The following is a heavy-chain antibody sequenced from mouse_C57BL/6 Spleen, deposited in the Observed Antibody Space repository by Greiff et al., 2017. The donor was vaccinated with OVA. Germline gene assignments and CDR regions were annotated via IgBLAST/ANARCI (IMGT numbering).Heavy chain of an antibody. CDR3: AREGDYGGSYAMDY. V-gene: IGHV1-64*01. CDR1: GYTFTSYW. CDR2: IHPNSGST. D-gene: IGHD1-1*01. J-gene: IGHJ4*01. Sequence: QVQLQQPGAELVKPGASVKLSCKASGYTFTSYWMHWVKQRPGQGLEWIGMIHPNSGSTNYNEKFKSKATLTVDKSSSTAYMQLSSLTSEDSAVYYCAREGDYGGSYAMDYWGQGTSVTVSS.